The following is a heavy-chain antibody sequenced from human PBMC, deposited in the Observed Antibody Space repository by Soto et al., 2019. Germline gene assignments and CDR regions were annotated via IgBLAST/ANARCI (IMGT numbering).Heavy chain of an antibody. J-gene: IGHJ4*02. CDR2: IYHSGST. D-gene: IGHD4-17*01. Sequence: QVQLQESGPGLVKPSQTLSLTCTVSGGSISSDGYYWSWIRQHPGKGLEWIGYIYHSGSTYYNPSLKSRLTILVDTSKNQFSLMLSSVTAADTAVYYCARMLRCPSGALYYFDYWGQGTLVTVSS. CDR3: ARMLRCPSGALYYFDY. CDR1: GGSISSDGYY. V-gene: IGHV4-31*03.